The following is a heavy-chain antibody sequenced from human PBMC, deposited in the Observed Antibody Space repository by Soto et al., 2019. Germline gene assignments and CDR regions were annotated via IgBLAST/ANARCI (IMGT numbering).Heavy chain of an antibody. CDR1: GGSISSANYY. CDR2: IYYSGSS. Sequence: SETLSLTCTVSGGSISSANYYWSWIRQPPGKGPEWIGYIYYSGSSYSNPSLESRVTLSVDTSKNQFSLNLSSVTAADTAVYYCARDRTIVVDDALDIWGQGTMVTVSS. CDR3: ARDRTIVVDDALDI. J-gene: IGHJ3*02. V-gene: IGHV4-30-4*01. D-gene: IGHD3-22*01.